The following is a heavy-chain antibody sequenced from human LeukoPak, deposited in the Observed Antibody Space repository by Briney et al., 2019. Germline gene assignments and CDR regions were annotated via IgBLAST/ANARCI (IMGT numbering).Heavy chain of an antibody. V-gene: IGHV3-48*03. CDR2: ISSSGSTI. D-gene: IGHD3-10*01. CDR1: GFTFSSYE. Sequence: PGGSLRLSCAASGFTFSSYEMNWVRQAPGKGLEWVSYISSSGSTIYYADSVEGRFTISRDNSKNTLYLQMNSLRAEDTAVYYCARHPSFDITMVRGPFDYWGQGTLVTVSS. J-gene: IGHJ4*02. CDR3: ARHPSFDITMVRGPFDY.